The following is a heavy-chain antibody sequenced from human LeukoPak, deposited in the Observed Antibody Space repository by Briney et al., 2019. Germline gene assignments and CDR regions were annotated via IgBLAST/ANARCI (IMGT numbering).Heavy chain of an antibody. Sequence: ASVKVSCTASGYTFTSYGISWVRQAPGQGLEWTGWISAYNGNTNYAQKLQGRVTMTTDTSTSTAYMELRSLRSDDTAVYYCARGHVVAATLGMFPNYYYYGMDVWGKGTTVTVSS. CDR2: ISAYNGNT. J-gene: IGHJ6*04. D-gene: IGHD2-15*01. V-gene: IGHV1-18*04. CDR3: ARGHVVAATLGMFPNYYYYGMDV. CDR1: GYTFTSYG.